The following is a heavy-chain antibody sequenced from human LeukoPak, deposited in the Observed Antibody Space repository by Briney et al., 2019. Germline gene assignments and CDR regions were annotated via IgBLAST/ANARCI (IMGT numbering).Heavy chain of an antibody. CDR3: ARHRRDHDFWSGSNPTDYYYYMDV. J-gene: IGHJ6*03. D-gene: IGHD3-3*01. Sequence: PSETLYLTCTVSSGSISSSNYYWGWIRQPPGNGLEWIGTIYYSGHTYYNPSLKSRVTIFVDTSQNQFSLKLSSVTAADTAVYYCARHRRDHDFWSGSNPTDYYYYMDVWGKGTSVTVSS. CDR1: SGSISSSNYY. CDR2: IYYSGHT. V-gene: IGHV4-39*01.